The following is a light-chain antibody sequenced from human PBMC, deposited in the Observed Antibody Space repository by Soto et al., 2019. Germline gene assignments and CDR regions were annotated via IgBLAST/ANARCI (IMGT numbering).Light chain of an antibody. CDR1: QSVLYSSNNKNY. CDR2: LGS. J-gene: IGKJ1*01. V-gene: IGKV4-1*01. Sequence: DIVMTQSPESLAVPLVERATFTCKAIQSVLYSSNNKNYLAWYMQKPGQSPQLLIYLGSNRASGVPDRFSGSGSDTYFTLEISRVEADDVGVYYCMQPLENFRTFGQGTKVDI. CDR3: MQPLENFRT.